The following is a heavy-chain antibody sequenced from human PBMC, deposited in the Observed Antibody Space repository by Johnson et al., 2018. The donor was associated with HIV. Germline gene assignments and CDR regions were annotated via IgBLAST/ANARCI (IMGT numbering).Heavy chain of an antibody. CDR2: ISSSGGTL. D-gene: IGHD3-22*01. CDR3: AGHSSGYHWGSDAFDI. J-gene: IGHJ3*02. V-gene: IGHV3-11*04. Sequence: VQLVESGGGVVQPGRSLKLSCAASGITISDYYMSWIRQAPGKGLEWVSYISSSGGTLQYADSVKGRFTISRDNAKNSLYLQMNSLRVEDTAVYYCAGHSSGYHWGSDAFDIWGQGTMVTVSS. CDR1: GITISDYY.